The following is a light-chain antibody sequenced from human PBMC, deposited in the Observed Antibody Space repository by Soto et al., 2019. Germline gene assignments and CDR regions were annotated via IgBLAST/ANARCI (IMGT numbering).Light chain of an antibody. CDR1: QTISSW. CDR2: AAS. J-gene: IGKJ3*01. CDR3: QQLNSYPRT. V-gene: IGKV1-9*01. Sequence: SVGDRVTIACRASQTISSWVAWYQQKPGKAPKLLIFAASTLQSGVPSRFSGSGSGTDFTLTINSLQPEDFATYYCQQLNSYPRTFGPGTKVDIK.